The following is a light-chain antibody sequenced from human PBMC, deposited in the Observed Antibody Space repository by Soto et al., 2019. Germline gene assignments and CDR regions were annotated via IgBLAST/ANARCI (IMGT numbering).Light chain of an antibody. Sequence: SYELTQPPSVSVAPGKTARITWGGNNIGSKSVHWYQQKPGQAPVLVIYYDSDRPSGIPERLSGSNSGNTATLTISRVEAGDEADYYCQVWDSSSDRDVVFGGGTKVTVL. J-gene: IGLJ2*01. CDR2: YDS. CDR1: NIGSKS. CDR3: QVWDSSSDRDVV. V-gene: IGLV3-21*04.